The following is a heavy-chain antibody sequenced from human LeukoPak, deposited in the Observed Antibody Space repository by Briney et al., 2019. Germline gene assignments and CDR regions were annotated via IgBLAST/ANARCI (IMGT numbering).Heavy chain of an antibody. V-gene: IGHV3-23*01. CDR1: GFTFSRNG. J-gene: IGHJ4*02. Sequence: PGGSLRLSCAASGFTFSRNGMAWVRQAPGKGLECVSANSGSGGSTYYADSVKGRFTISRDNSKNTLYLQMNSLRAEDTAVYCCPAHYYGSGSHRPRFNYWGQGTLVTVSS. CDR2: NSGSGGST. D-gene: IGHD3-10*01. CDR3: PAHYYGSGSHRPRFNY.